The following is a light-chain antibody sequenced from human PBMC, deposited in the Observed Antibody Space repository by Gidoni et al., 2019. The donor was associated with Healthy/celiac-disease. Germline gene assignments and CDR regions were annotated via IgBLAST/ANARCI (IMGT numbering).Light chain of an antibody. V-gene: IGKV3-20*01. CDR1: QSVSSSY. CDR2: GAS. J-gene: IGKJ2*04. Sequence: IVLTQSPGTLSLSPGERATLSCSASQSVSSSYLAWYQQKPGQAPRLLIYGASSRATGIPDRFSGSGSGTDFTLTISRLEPEDFAVYYCQQYGSSLCSFGQGTKLEIK. CDR3: QQYGSSLCS.